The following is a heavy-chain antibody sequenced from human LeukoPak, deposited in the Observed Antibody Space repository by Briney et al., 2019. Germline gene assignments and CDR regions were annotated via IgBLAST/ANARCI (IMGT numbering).Heavy chain of an antibody. D-gene: IGHD2-8*01. CDR3: TRLVNGRPLDL. J-gene: IGHJ4*02. CDR2: FTGNT. CDR1: GGSISSSTYH. Sequence: SETLSLTCTVSGGSISSSTYHWGWIRQPPGKGLEWIGSFTGNTYSNPSLKSRDTISLDTSKNQFSLKLTSVTPADTAMYYCTRLVNGRPLDLSGQGVLVTVSS. V-gene: IGHV4-39*01.